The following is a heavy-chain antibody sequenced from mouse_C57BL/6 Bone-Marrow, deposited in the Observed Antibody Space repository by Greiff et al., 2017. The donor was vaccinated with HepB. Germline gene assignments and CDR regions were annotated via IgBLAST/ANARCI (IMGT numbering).Heavy chain of an antibody. CDR1: GYSFTGYF. CDR2: INPYNGDT. J-gene: IGHJ3*01. V-gene: IGHV1-20*01. Sequence: EVQLQQSGPELVKPGDSVKISCKASGYSFTGYFMNWVMQSHGKSLEWIGRINPYNGDTFYNQKFKGKATLTVDKSSSTAHMELRSLTSEDSAVYYCAPDYYGTGFAYWGQGTRVTVSA. CDR3: APDYYGTGFAY. D-gene: IGHD1-1*01.